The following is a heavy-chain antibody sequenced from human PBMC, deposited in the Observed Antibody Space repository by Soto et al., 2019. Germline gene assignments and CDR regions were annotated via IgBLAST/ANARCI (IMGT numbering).Heavy chain of an antibody. CDR1: GYTFTSYA. J-gene: IGHJ5*02. CDR2: INAGNGNT. V-gene: IGHV1-3*01. CDR3: ARAHILWFGELLPQGP. D-gene: IGHD3-10*01. Sequence: QVQLVQSGAEVKKPGASVKVSCKASGYTFTSYAMHWVRQAPGQRLEWMGWINAGNGNTKYSQKFQGRVTITRDTSASTSYMELSSLRSEDTAVYYCARAHILWFGELLPQGPWGQGTLVTVSS.